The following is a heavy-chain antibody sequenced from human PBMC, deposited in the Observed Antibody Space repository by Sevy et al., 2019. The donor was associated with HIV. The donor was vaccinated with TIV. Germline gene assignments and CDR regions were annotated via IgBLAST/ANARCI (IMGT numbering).Heavy chain of an antibody. CDR2: IRLDGSAR. J-gene: IGHJ4*02. V-gene: IGHV3-7*03. CDR3: ARAFRREAYTPDY. D-gene: IGHD4-4*01. Sequence: GGSLRLSCAVSGFTFSSYAMTWVRQAPGKGLEWVATIRLDGSARYYASSVKGRFTISRDNAKNSLFLQMNSLRVEDTAVYYCARAFRREAYTPDYWGQGSLVTVSS. CDR1: GFTFSSYA.